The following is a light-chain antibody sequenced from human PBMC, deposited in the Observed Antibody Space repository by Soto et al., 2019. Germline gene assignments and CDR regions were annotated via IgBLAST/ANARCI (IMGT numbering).Light chain of an antibody. CDR2: LGS. CDR3: MQALTAPQT. Sequence: DIVMTQSPLSLPVTPGEPASISCRSSQSLLNSNGYNYLDWYLQKPGQSPQLLIYLGSNRASGAPDRFSGSESGSDFTLKISRVEAEDVGVYHCMQALTAPQTFGQGTKVDIK. V-gene: IGKV2-28*01. J-gene: IGKJ1*01. CDR1: QSLLNSNGYNY.